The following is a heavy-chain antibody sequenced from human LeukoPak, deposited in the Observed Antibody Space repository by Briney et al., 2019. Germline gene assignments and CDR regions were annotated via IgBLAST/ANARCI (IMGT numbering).Heavy chain of an antibody. Sequence: ASVKVSCKVSGYTLSELSIHWVRQAPGKGLEWMGGFDPEDGETIYAQKFQGRVTMTEDTSTDTAYMELTSLRSEDTAVYYCAREYEGYCSGGSCFRGTYNWFDPWGQGTLVTVSS. J-gene: IGHJ5*02. D-gene: IGHD2-15*01. V-gene: IGHV1-24*01. CDR2: FDPEDGET. CDR3: AREYEGYCSGGSCFRGTYNWFDP. CDR1: GYTLSELS.